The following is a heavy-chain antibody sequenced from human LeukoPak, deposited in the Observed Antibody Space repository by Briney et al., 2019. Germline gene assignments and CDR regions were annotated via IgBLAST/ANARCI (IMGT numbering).Heavy chain of an antibody. D-gene: IGHD5-18*01. CDR3: ARAPLYSYGQNWFDP. CDR2: TYYRSQWYN. Sequence: SQTLSLTCAISGDSVSSNSAAWNWIRQSPSRGLEWLGRTYYRSQWYNDYAVSLKSRITSNPDTSKNQFSLQLNSVTPEDTAVYYCARAPLYSYGQNWFDPWGQGTLVTVSS. CDR1: GDSVSSNSAA. J-gene: IGHJ5*02. V-gene: IGHV6-1*01.